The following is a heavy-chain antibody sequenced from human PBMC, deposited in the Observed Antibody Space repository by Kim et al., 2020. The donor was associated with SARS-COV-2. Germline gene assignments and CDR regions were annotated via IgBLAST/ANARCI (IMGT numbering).Heavy chain of an antibody. D-gene: IGHD3-16*02. CDR2: IYYTGCK. Sequence: SETLSLTCSVSGDSSSVGTYYWGWVRQPPGKGLEWIGTIYYTGCKHYSPALQGRVSTSIDTSKNQFSLKLTSMTAADTAVYFCARKAVVVTRDDWYFDL. CDR1: GDSSSVGTYY. V-gene: IGHV4-39*01. CDR3: ARKAVVVTRDDWYFDL. J-gene: IGHJ2*01.